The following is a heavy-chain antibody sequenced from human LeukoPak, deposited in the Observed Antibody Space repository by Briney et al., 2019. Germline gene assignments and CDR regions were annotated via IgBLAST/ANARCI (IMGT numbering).Heavy chain of an antibody. CDR2: IYYSGST. D-gene: IGHD6-19*01. Sequence: SETLSLTCTVSGGSTSSYYWSWIRQPPGKGLEWIGYIYYSGSTNYNPSLKSRVTISVDTSKNQFSLKLSSVTAADTAVYSCARHISSGWYRGWFDPWGQGTLVTVSS. CDR1: GGSTSSYY. J-gene: IGHJ5*02. CDR3: ARHISSGWYRGWFDP. V-gene: IGHV4-59*08.